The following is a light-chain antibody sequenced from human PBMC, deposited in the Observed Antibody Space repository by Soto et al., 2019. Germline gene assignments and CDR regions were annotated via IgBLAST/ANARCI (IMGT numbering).Light chain of an antibody. J-gene: IGKJ1*01. V-gene: IGKV1-5*01. CDR2: DAS. Sequence: DIQMTQSPSTLSASVGDRVTITCRASQNINNWIAWYQQKPGKAPKFLIYDASTLERGVPSRFSGSGFGTEFSLTISSLQTDDFGSYYCPHKRTFGQWTKVEIK. CDR3: PHKRT. CDR1: QNINNW.